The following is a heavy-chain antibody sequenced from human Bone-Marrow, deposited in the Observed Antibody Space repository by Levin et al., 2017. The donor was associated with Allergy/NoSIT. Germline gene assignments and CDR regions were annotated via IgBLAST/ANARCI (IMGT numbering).Heavy chain of an antibody. CDR1: GYTFTSYG. D-gene: IGHD3-10*01. Sequence: GESLKISCKASGYTFTSYGISWVRQAPGQGLEWMGWISAYNGNTNYAQKLQGRVTMTTDTSTSTAYMELRSLRSDDTAVYYCARGWNYYDGSGSYCDYWGQGTLVTVSS. V-gene: IGHV1-18*01. J-gene: IGHJ4*02. CDR3: ARGWNYYDGSGSYCDY. CDR2: ISAYNGNT.